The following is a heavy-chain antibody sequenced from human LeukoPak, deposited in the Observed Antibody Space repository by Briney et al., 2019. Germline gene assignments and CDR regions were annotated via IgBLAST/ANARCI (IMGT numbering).Heavy chain of an antibody. D-gene: IGHD6-13*01. CDR2: ISGSGGST. CDR3: AKDHSDSIAAAGTVFDP. V-gene: IGHV3-23*01. CDR1: GFTFSSYA. Sequence: GGSLRLSCAASGFTFSSYAMSWVRQAPGKGLEWVSAISGSGGSTYYADSVKGRFTIPRDNSKNTLYLQMNSLRAEDTAVYYCAKDHSDSIAAAGTVFDPWGQGTLVTVSS. J-gene: IGHJ5*02.